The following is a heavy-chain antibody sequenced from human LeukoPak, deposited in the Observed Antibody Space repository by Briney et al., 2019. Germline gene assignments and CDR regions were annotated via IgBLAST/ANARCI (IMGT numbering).Heavy chain of an antibody. V-gene: IGHV4-34*01. CDR2: INHSGST. Sequence: SETLSFTCAVYGGSFSGYYWSWIRQPPGKGLEWIGEINHSGSTNYNPSLKSRVTISVDTSKNQFSLKLSSVTAADTAVYYCARHSDTYYYDSSGYYYGLWYFDLWGRGTLVTVSS. D-gene: IGHD3-22*01. CDR1: GGSFSGYY. J-gene: IGHJ2*01. CDR3: ARHSDTYYYDSSGYYYGLWYFDL.